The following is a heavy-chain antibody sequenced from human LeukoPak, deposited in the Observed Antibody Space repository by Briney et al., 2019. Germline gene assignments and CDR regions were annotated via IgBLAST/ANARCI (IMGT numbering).Heavy chain of an antibody. CDR2: INPNSGGT. V-gene: IGHV1-2*06. CDR1: GYTFTGYY. D-gene: IGHD1-26*01. CDR3: ARSSGSRNWFDP. J-gene: IGHJ5*02. Sequence: ASVTVSCKASGYTFTGYYMHWVRQAPGQGLEWMGRINPNSGGTNYAQKFQGRVTMTRDTSISTAYMELSRLRSDDTAVYYCARSSGSRNWFDPWGQGTLVTVSS.